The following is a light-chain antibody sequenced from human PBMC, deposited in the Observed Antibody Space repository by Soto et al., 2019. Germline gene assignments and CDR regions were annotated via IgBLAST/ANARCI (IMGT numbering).Light chain of an antibody. CDR1: QSSSSY. CDR3: QQRSNWQT. CDR2: DAS. J-gene: IGKJ1*01. Sequence: ERATISCPSRQSSSSYLAWYQQKPGKAPRLLIYDASNRATGIPARFSGSGSGTDFSLSSRGLEAEDFSVYYCQQRSNWQTFGQGTKVDIK. V-gene: IGKV3-11*01.